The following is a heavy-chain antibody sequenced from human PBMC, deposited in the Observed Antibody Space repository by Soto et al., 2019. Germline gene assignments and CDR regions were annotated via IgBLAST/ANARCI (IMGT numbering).Heavy chain of an antibody. J-gene: IGHJ5*02. V-gene: IGHV4-34*01. CDR1: VGCQTDDC. CDR2: INHVGCT. Sequence: SATVSLARASYVGCQTDDCWHRPRHQPGKGLEWIAEINHVGCTNYNPSLKIRVTMSVDTSQNQFSLRLISVTAADTPIYFCVRIRYQLPSSVLWLDPWGHVTPVTV. CDR3: VRIRYQLPSSVLWLDP. D-gene: IGHD3-16*01.